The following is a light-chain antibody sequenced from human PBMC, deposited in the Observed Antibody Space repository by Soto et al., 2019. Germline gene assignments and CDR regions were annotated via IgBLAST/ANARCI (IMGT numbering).Light chain of an antibody. V-gene: IGLV1-44*01. CDR2: SNN. Sequence: QSVLTQPTSASGTPGQRVTISCSGSSSNIGSNTVNWYQQLPGTAPKLLIYSNNQRPSGVPDRFSGSKSGTSASLAISGLQSEDEADYCCAAWDDSLNGLYVFGTGTKVTVL. CDR1: SSNIGSNT. CDR3: AAWDDSLNGLYV. J-gene: IGLJ1*01.